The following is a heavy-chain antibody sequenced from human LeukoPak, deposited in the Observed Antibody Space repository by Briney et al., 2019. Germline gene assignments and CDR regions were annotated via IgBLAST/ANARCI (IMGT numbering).Heavy chain of an antibody. CDR3: ARSRDGYNSVDY. CDR1: GGSISSYS. V-gene: IGHV4-4*07. D-gene: IGHD5-24*01. J-gene: IGHJ4*02. CDR2: VYISGST. Sequence: SETLSLTCTVSGGSISSYSWSWIRQPAGKGLEWIGRVYISGSTNYNPSLKSRVTMSVDTSRNQFSLKLSSVTAADTAVYYCARSRDGYNSVDYWGQGTLVTVSS.